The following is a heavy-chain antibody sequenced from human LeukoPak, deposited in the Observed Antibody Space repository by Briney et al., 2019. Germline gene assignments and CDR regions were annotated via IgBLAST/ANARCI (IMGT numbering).Heavy chain of an antibody. Sequence: GRSLRLSCAASGFTFSSYAMHWVRQAPGKGLEWVAVISYDGSNKYYADSVKGRFTISRDNSKNTLYLQMNSLRAEDTAVYYCARDWGVHPAFDYWGQGTLVTVSS. CDR2: ISYDGSNK. CDR1: GFTFSSYA. J-gene: IGHJ4*02. V-gene: IGHV3-30*04. CDR3: ARDWGVHPAFDY. D-gene: IGHD1-1*01.